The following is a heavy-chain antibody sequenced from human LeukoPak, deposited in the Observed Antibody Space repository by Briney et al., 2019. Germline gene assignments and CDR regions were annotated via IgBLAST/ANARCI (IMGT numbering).Heavy chain of an antibody. J-gene: IGHJ4*02. CDR2: VHYTGKT. V-gene: IGHV4-59*01. CDR3: ARLVTSSGSYYFDY. D-gene: IGHD1-26*01. Sequence: SETLSLTCTVSGDSISSSYWSWIRQPPGKRLEWVGYVHYTGKTNYNPSLNNRATISVDMSKNQFSLTLTSVTVADTAMYYCARLVTSSGSYYFDYWGQGTLVTVSS. CDR1: GDSISSSY.